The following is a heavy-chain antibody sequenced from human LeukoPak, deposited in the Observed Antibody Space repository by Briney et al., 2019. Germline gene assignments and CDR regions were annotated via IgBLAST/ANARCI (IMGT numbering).Heavy chain of an antibody. CDR3: ARDSTVTTTLDY. CDR1: GFTFSSYA. Sequence: GGSLRLSCAASGFTFSSYAMHWVRQAPGKGLEWVAVISHDGSNKYYADSVKGRFTISRDNSKNTLYLQMNSLRAEDTAVYYCARDSTVTTTLDYWGRGTLVTVSS. J-gene: IGHJ4*02. V-gene: IGHV3-30-3*01. CDR2: ISHDGSNK. D-gene: IGHD4-17*01.